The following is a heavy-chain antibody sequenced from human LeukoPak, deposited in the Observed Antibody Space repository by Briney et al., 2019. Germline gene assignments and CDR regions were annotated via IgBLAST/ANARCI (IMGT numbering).Heavy chain of an antibody. CDR2: IHTSEGT. J-gene: IGHJ5*02. V-gene: IGHV4-4*09. Sequence: PSETLSLTCTVSGDSISGYYWGWVRQPPGKGLEWIAYIHTSEGTDYNPSLKSRVTVSVDTSKNQFSLKLSSVTAADTAVYYCARHGIAARLGWFDPWGQGTLVTVSS. D-gene: IGHD6-6*01. CDR1: GDSISGYY. CDR3: ARHGIAARLGWFDP.